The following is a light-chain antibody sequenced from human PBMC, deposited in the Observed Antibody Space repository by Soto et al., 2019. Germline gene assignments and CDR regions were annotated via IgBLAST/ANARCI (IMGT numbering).Light chain of an antibody. CDR2: DAS. CDR3: QQRSNWPIT. Sequence: EIVLTQSLATLSLSPGERATLSCRASQSVSSYLAWYQQKPGQAPRLLIYDASHRATGIPARFSGSGSGTDFTLTISSLEPEDFAVYYCQQRSNWPITFGQGTRLEIK. J-gene: IGKJ5*01. V-gene: IGKV3-11*01. CDR1: QSVSSY.